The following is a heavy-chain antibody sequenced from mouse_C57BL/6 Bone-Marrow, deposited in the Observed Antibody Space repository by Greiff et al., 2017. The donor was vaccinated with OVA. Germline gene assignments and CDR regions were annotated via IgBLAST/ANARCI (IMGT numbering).Heavy chain of an antibody. J-gene: IGHJ2*01. CDR2: ILPGSGST. Sequence: QVQLQQSGAELMKPGASVKLSCKATGYTFTGYWIEWVKQRPGHGLEWIGEILPGSGSTTYNEKFKGKATLTADTSSNTAYMQLSSLTTEDSAIDYCAREGLLGFDYWGQGTTLTVSS. CDR3: AREGLLGFDY. CDR1: GYTFTGYW. D-gene: IGHD2-3*01. V-gene: IGHV1-9*01.